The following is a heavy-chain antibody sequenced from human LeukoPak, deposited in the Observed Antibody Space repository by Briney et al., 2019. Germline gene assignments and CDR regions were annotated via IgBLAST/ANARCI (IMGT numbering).Heavy chain of an antibody. V-gene: IGHV4-39*01. Sequence: PSETLSLTCTVSGDSISSSRYYWGWIRQPPGKGLEWIGSIYYSGSIWYHPSLKSRVTISVDTSKNQFSLKLSSVTAADTAVYYCASTEGANYELRYFDWFPKGTWFDPWGQGTLVTVSS. J-gene: IGHJ5*02. CDR3: ASTEGANYELRYFDWFPKGTWFDP. CDR1: GDSISSSRYY. D-gene: IGHD3-9*01. CDR2: IYYSGSI.